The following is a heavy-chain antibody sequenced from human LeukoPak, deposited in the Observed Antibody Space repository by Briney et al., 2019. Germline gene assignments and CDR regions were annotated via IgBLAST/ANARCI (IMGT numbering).Heavy chain of an antibody. V-gene: IGHV4-30-2*01. D-gene: IGHD3-10*01. J-gene: IGHJ5*02. CDR1: DDSISDYY. Sequence: SETLSLTCTVSDDSISDYYRGWIRQPPGKGLEWIGYIYHSGNTYYNPSLKSRVTISVDRSKNQFSLKLSSVTAADTAVYYCARGLNHYYGSGSYWFDPWGQGTLVTVSS. CDR3: ARGLNHYYGSGSYWFDP. CDR2: IYHSGNT.